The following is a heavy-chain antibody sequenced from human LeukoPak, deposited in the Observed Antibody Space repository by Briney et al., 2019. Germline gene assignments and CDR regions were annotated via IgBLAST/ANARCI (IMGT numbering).Heavy chain of an antibody. D-gene: IGHD6-19*01. CDR3: AAGSSGWYYGMDV. CDR2: IVVGSGNT. J-gene: IGHJ6*02. V-gene: IGHV1-58*02. CDR1: GFTFTSSA. Sequence: SVKVSCKASGFTFTSSAMQWVRQARGQRLEWIGWIVVGSGNTNYAQKFQERVTITRDMSTSTAYMELSSLRSEDTAVYYCAAGSSGWYYGMDVWGQGTTVTVSS.